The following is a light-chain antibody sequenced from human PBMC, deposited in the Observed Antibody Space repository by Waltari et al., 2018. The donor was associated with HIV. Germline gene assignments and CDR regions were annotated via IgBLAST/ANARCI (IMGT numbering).Light chain of an antibody. CDR3: CSYAVSSTSVI. J-gene: IGLJ2*01. V-gene: IGLV2-23*01. CDR1: GIDVGSYTH. Sequence: HSALTQPASVSGPPALSLTIPCPGTGIDVGSYTHDPWYQQYPGKAPKLLIYEGSKPPSWISNRFAGSQSGNTASLTISGLQAEDEADYYCCSYAVSSTSVIFGGGTKLTVL. CDR2: EGS.